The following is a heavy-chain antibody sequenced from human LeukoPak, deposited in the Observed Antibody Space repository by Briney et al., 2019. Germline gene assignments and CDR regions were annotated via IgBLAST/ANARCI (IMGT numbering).Heavy chain of an antibody. V-gene: IGHV5-51*01. CDR2: VYPDDSDT. Sequence: GESLKISCKVSGYNFDTYWIGWVRQMPGKGLEGMGIVYPDDSDTRYNPSFQDHVTVSADKSITTAYLQWSSLKASDTAMYYCARRGSSSWAFDYWGQGTLVTVSS. CDR3: ARRGSSSWAFDY. CDR1: GYNFDTYW. D-gene: IGHD6-13*01. J-gene: IGHJ4*02.